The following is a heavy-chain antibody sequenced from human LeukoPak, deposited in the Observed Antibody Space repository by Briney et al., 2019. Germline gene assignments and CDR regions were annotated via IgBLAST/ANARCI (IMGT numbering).Heavy chain of an antibody. CDR3: AREGVTDFDY. CDR1: GFTFSSYW. Sequence: GGSLRLSCAASGFTFSSYWMNWFRKAPGKGLEWVANIRQDGSEKFYVDSVKGRFTISRDNAKNSLYLQMNSLRAEDTAVYYCAREGVTDFDYWGQGTLVTVSS. J-gene: IGHJ4*02. CDR2: IRQDGSEK. V-gene: IGHV3-7*01. D-gene: IGHD2-21*02.